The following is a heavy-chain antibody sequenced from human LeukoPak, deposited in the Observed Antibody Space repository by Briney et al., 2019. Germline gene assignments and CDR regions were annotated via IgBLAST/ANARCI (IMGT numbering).Heavy chain of an antibody. CDR3: ARDVLYCSSTSCSPHYYGMDV. J-gene: IGHJ6*02. V-gene: IGHV1-18*01. Sequence: ASVRVSCKASGYTFINHGISWVRQAPGQGLEWMGWISAYNGNTNYAQKLQGRVTMTTDTSTSTAYMELRSLRSDDTAVYYCARDVLYCSSTSCSPHYYGMDVWGQGTTVTVSS. CDR2: ISAYNGNT. D-gene: IGHD2-2*01. CDR1: GYTFINHG.